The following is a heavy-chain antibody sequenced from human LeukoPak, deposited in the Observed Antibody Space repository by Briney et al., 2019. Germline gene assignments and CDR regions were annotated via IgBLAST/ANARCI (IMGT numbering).Heavy chain of an antibody. D-gene: IGHD3-22*01. J-gene: IGHJ6*03. Sequence: PSETLSLXCTVSGGSNSSSSYYWGWIRQPPGKGLEWIGSIYYSGITYYNPSLKSRVTISVDTSKNQFSLKLSSVTAADTAVYYCASTDYYYDSSGYYYYYYMDVWGKGTTVTVSS. CDR3: ASTDYYYDSSGYYYYYYMDV. V-gene: IGHV4-39*01. CDR2: IYYSGIT. CDR1: GGSNSSSSYY.